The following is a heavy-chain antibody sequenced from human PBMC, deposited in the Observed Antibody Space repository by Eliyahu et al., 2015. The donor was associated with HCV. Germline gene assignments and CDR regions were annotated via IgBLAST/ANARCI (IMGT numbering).Heavy chain of an antibody. CDR2: IYYSGST. J-gene: IGHJ4*02. CDR3: ARRGGAMPYYFDY. D-gene: IGHD2-2*01. Sequence: QLQLQESGPGLVKPSETLSLTCPVSGGSISXSSYYWGWIRQPPGKGLEWIGSIYYSGSTYYNPSLKSRVTISVDTSKNQFSLKLSSVTAADTAVYYCARRGGAMPYYFDYWGQGTLVTVSS. V-gene: IGHV4-39*01. CDR1: GGSISXSSYY.